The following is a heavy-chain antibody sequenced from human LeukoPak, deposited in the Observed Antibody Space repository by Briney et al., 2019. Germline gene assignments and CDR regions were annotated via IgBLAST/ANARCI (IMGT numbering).Heavy chain of an antibody. CDR2: IIPIFGTA. V-gene: IGHV1-69*13. Sequence: ASVKVSCKASGGTFSSYAISWVRQALGQGLEWMGGIIPIFGTANYAQKFQGRVTITADESTSTAYMELSSLGSEDTAVYYCARDPDNLYYFDYWGQGTLVTVSS. D-gene: IGHD1-14*01. CDR1: GGTFSSYA. CDR3: ARDPDNLYYFDY. J-gene: IGHJ4*02.